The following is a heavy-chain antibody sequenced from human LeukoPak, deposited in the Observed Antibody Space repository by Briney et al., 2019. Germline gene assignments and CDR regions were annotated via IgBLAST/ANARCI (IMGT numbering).Heavy chain of an antibody. J-gene: IGHJ5*02. CDR1: GGSFSGYY. CDR2: INHSGST. CDR3: ARRITMIVVATNWFDP. Sequence: SETLSLTCAVYGGSFSGYYWSWIRQPPGKGLEWIGEINHSGSTNYNLSLKSRVTISVDTSKNQFSLKLSSVTAADTAVYYCARRITMIVVATNWFDPWGQGTLVTVSS. V-gene: IGHV4-34*01. D-gene: IGHD3-22*01.